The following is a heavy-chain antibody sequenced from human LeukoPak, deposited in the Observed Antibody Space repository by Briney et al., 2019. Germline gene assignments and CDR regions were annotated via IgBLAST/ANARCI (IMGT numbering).Heavy chain of an antibody. CDR3: ARDYDYVWGSYRPLDY. CDR1: GFIFTNYG. J-gene: IGHJ4*02. CDR2: IRYDGRNK. D-gene: IGHD3-16*02. Sequence: PEGSLRLSCAASGFIFTNYGMHWVRQAPGKGLQWVAFIRYDGRNKYYADSVKGRFTISRDNAKNSLYLQMNSLRAEDTAVYYCARDYDYVWGSYRPLDYWGQGTLVTVSS. V-gene: IGHV3-30*02.